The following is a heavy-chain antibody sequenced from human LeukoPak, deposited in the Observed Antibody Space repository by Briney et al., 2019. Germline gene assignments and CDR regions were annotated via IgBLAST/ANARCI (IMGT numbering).Heavy chain of an antibody. Sequence: GGSLRLSCAASGFTFSSYSMNWVRQAPGKGLEWVSTISSSSSYIYYADSVKGRFTISRDNAKNSLYLQMNSLRAEDTAVYYCASGEVVPAAYDYWGQGTLATVSS. CDR2: ISSSSSYI. D-gene: IGHD2-2*01. J-gene: IGHJ4*02. CDR3: ASGEVVPAAYDY. V-gene: IGHV3-21*01. CDR1: GFTFSSYS.